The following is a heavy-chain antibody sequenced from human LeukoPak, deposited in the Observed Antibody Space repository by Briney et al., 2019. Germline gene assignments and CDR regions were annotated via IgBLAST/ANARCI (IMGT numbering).Heavy chain of an antibody. CDR1: GYTFSKFV. Sequence: ASVRVSCKTSGYTFSKFVITWVRQAPGQGLEWMGWISAYNGNTNYAQKLQGRVTMTTDTSTSTAYMELRSLRSDDTAVYYCARRDILTGSEFDYWGQGTLVTVSS. V-gene: IGHV1-18*01. D-gene: IGHD3-9*01. CDR2: ISAYNGNT. CDR3: ARRDILTGSEFDY. J-gene: IGHJ4*02.